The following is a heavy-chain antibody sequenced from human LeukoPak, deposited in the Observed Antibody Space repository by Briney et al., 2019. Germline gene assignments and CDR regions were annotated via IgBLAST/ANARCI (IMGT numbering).Heavy chain of an antibody. D-gene: IGHD2-2*01. CDR2: INHSGST. CDR3: ARDNPHIVVVPAAPSRNGMDV. J-gene: IGHJ6*02. V-gene: IGHV4-34*01. CDR1: GGSFSVYY. Sequence: SETLSLTCAVYGGSFSVYYWSWIRQPPGKGLEWIGEINHSGSTNYNPSLKSRVTISVDTSKNQFSLKLSSVTAADTAVYYCARDNPHIVVVPAAPSRNGMDVWGQGTTVTVSS.